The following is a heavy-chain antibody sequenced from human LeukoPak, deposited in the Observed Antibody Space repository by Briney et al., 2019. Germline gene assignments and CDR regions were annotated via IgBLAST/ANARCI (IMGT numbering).Heavy chain of an antibody. J-gene: IGHJ4*02. Sequence: GGSLRLSCAASGFTFSNYSMNWVRQAPGKGLEWVSYISTSGRAIFYADSVKGRFTISRDNAKNSLFLQMNSLRDEDTAVYYCASARGSNYGSLGDWGQGTLVTVSS. CDR1: GFTFSNYS. D-gene: IGHD5-18*01. CDR3: ASARGSNYGSLGD. CDR2: ISTSGRAI. V-gene: IGHV3-48*02.